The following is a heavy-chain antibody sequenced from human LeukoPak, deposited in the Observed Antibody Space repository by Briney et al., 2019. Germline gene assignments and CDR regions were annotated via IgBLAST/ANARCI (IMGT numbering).Heavy chain of an antibody. Sequence: GGSLRLSCTGSGFTFRTYAFSWVRQAPGKGLEWVSATGSNGVTYYADSVKGRFTISRDNSKNALYLQMNGLRADDTAVYYCGIRDTSDYYVFWGHGTLVTVSS. CDR2: TGSNGVT. CDR1: GFTFRTYA. CDR3: GIRDTSDYYVF. D-gene: IGHD3-22*01. J-gene: IGHJ4*01. V-gene: IGHV3-23*01.